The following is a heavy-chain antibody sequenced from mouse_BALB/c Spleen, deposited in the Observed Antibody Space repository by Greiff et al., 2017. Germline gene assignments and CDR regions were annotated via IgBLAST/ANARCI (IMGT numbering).Heavy chain of an antibody. Sequence: EVLLVESGGDLVKPGGSLKLSCAASGFTFSSYGMPWVRQTPDKRLGWVATISSGGSYTYYPDSVKGRFTISRDNAKNTLYLQMSSLKSEDTAMYYGARHEGPDRYDVSAMDYWGQGTSVTVSS. CDR1: GFTFSSYG. CDR3: ARHEGPDRYDVSAMDY. D-gene: IGHD2-14*01. J-gene: IGHJ4*01. V-gene: IGHV5-6*01. CDR2: ISSGGSYT.